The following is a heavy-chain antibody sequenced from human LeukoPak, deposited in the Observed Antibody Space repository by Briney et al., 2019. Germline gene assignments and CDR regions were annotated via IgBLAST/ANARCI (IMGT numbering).Heavy chain of an antibody. J-gene: IGHJ4*02. D-gene: IGHD3-10*01. CDR2: ISSSSNYI. CDR3: AKDIASRSGIGY. V-gene: IGHV3-21*04. Sequence: PGGSLRLSCAAPGFTFSTYSMSWVRQAPGKGLEWVSSISSSSNYIYYADSVKGRFTISRDNSKNSLYLQMNSLRTEDTALYYCAKDIASRSGIGYWGQGTLVTVSS. CDR1: GFTFSTYS.